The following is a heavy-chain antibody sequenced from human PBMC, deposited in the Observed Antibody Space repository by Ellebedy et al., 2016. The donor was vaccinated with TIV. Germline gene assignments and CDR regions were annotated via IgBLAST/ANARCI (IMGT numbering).Heavy chain of an antibody. CDR3: AREGYWFGGSWYSGALDF. V-gene: IGHV1-18*01. CDR2: ISGDNGEA. Sequence: AASVKVSCKASGYIFTSYGIGWVRQAPGQGLEWMGWISGDNGEANYAQKFQGRLTMTTDTSTTTAYMELRSLRSDDTAFYYCAREGYWFGGSWYSGALDFWGQGTMVTVSS. CDR1: GYIFTSYG. J-gene: IGHJ3*01. D-gene: IGHD2-21*01.